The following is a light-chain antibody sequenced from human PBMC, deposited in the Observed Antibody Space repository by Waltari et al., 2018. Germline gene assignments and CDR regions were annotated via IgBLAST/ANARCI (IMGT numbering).Light chain of an antibody. J-gene: IGKJ4*01. CDR1: QSLIHNNGNTS. CDR2: KIS. V-gene: IGKV2-30*02. CDR3: MQGTHPPQT. Sequence: DVVMTQSPLSLPVTLGQPASISCRSSQSLIHNNGNTSLNWFQQRPGQSPRRLIYKISNRDSGVPDRFSGSGSGTDVTLRISRVEAEDVGVYYCMQGTHPPQTFGGGTKVEIK.